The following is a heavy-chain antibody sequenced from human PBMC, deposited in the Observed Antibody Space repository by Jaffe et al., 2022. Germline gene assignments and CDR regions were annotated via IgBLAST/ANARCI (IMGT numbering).Heavy chain of an antibody. CDR1: GGSISSYY. CDR2: IYYSGST. D-gene: IGHD5-18*01. V-gene: IGHV4-59*01. CDR3: ARVSPYSYGYYYFDY. J-gene: IGHJ4*02. Sequence: QVQLQESGPGLVKPSETLSLTCTVSGGSISSYYWSWIRQPPGKGLEWIGYIYYSGSTNYNPSLKSRVTISVDTSKNQFSLKLSSVTAADTAVYYCARVSPYSYGYYYFDYWGQGTLVTVSS.